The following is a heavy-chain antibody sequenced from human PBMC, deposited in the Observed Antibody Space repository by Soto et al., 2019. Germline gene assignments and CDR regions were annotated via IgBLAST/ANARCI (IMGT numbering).Heavy chain of an antibody. V-gene: IGHV4-34*01. CDR2: INHSGST. D-gene: IGHD3-3*01. CDR1: GGSFSGYY. Sequence: SETLSLTCAVYGGSFSGYYWSWIRQPPGKGLEWIGEINHSGSTNYNPSLKSRVTISVATSKNQFSLKLSSVTAADTAVYYCARARFLEWLLSRYYYYYGMDVWGQGTTVTAS. J-gene: IGHJ6*02. CDR3: ARARFLEWLLSRYYYYYGMDV.